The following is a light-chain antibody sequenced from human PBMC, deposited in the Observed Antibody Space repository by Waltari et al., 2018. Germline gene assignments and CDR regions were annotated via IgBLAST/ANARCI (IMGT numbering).Light chain of an antibody. Sequence: QSALTQPASVSGSPGQSITISCTGPTGDIGSYTLVAWYQQHPGKAPKVMIYEVNKRPSGVSNRFSGSKSGNTASLTISGLQAEDEADYYCCSYVGTSNFLYVFGSGTRVTVL. J-gene: IGLJ6*01. V-gene: IGLV2-23*02. CDR1: TGDIGSYTL. CDR3: CSYVGTSNFLYV. CDR2: EVN.